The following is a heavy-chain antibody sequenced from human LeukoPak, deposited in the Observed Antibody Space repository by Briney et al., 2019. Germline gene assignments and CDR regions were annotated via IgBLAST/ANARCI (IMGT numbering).Heavy chain of an antibody. CDR2: ISSSGTII. V-gene: IGHV3-48*03. D-gene: IGHD4-11*01. CDR1: GFTFSSYE. J-gene: IGHJ4*02. Sequence: PGGSLRLSCTASGFTFSSYEMNRVRQAPGKGLEWVSHISSSGTIIYYADSVKGRFTISRDNAKNSLYLQMNSLRAEDTAVYYCARAMTSWGQGTLVTVSS. CDR3: ARAMTS.